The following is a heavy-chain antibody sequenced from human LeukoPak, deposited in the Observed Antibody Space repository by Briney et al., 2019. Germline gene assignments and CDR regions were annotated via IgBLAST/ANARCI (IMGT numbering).Heavy chain of an antibody. CDR3: ATENDEYDY. J-gene: IGHJ4*02. Sequence: SETLSLTCTVSGSYVSSGSYYWRWIRQPPGKGLEWIGYIYYSGSTNYNPSLKSRVTISVDTSKNQFSLKLSSVTAADTAVYYCATENDEYDYWGQGTLVTVSS. D-gene: IGHD1-1*01. CDR1: GSYVSSGSYY. V-gene: IGHV4-61*01. CDR2: IYYSGST.